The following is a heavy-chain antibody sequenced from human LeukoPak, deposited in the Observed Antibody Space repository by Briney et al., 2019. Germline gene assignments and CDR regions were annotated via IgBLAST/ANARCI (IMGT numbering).Heavy chain of an antibody. V-gene: IGHV1-2*02. CDR3: ARGYYDFWSGYSKTWRSNYFDY. CDR1: GYTFTGYY. D-gene: IGHD3-3*01. CDR2: INPNSGGT. J-gene: IGHJ4*02. Sequence: GASVTVSFTASGYTFTGYYMHWVRQAPGQGLEWMGWINPNSGGTNYAQKFQGRVTMTRDTSISTAYMELSRLRSDDTAVYYCARGYYDFWSGYSKTWRSNYFDYWGQGTLVTVSS.